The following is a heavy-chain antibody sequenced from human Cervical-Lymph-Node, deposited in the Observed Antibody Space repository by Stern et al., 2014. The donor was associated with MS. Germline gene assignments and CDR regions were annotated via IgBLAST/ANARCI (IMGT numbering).Heavy chain of an antibody. CDR1: GFAFTSHA. CDR3: AKDPPGLYRPVDS. J-gene: IGHJ4*02. CDR2: ISSFGTST. V-gene: IGHV3-23*04. Sequence: EVHPVESGGDVIQPGGTLRLSCVGSGFAFTSHAMTWVRQAPGKGLECVSVISSFGTSTYYADSVKGRFTISRDNSNNTLFLQMTGLRAEDTAVYFCAKDPPGLYRPVDSWGQGTLVTVSS. D-gene: IGHD4-11*01.